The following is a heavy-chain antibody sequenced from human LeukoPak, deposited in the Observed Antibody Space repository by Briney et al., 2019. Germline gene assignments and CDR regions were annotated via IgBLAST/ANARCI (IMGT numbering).Heavy chain of an antibody. CDR2: ISSSSSYI. CDR1: GFTFSSYS. D-gene: IGHD3-3*01. CDR3: ARGAGLDFWSGYYRDY. V-gene: IGHV3-21*01. J-gene: IGHJ4*02. Sequence: PGGSLRLSCAASGFTFSSYSMNWVRQAPGKGLEWVSSISSSSSYIYYADSVKGRFTISRDNAKNSLYLQMNSLRAEDTAVYYCARGAGLDFWSGYYRDYWGQGTLVTVSS.